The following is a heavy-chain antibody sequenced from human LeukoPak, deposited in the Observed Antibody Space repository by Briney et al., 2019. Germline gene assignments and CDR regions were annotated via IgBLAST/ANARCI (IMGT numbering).Heavy chain of an antibody. D-gene: IGHD5-24*01. Sequence: GGSLRLSCAASGFIFSSYWMHWVRQVPGKGLVWVSRINTDGSSTTYADSVKGRFTISRDNAKNTLYLQMNSLRAEDTAVYYCARGTNGYNYGCLDYWGQGTLVTVSS. CDR3: ARGTNGYNYGCLDY. J-gene: IGHJ4*02. CDR1: GFIFSSYW. V-gene: IGHV3-74*01. CDR2: INTDGSST.